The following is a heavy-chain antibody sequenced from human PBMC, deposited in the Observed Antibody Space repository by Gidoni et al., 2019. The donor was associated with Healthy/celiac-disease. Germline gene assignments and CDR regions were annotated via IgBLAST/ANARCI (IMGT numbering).Heavy chain of an antibody. CDR1: GGSISSSSYY. Sequence: QLQLQESGPGLVKPSETLSLTCTVSGGSISSSSYYWGWIRQPPGKGLEWIGSIYYSGSTYYNPSLKSRVTISVDTSKNQFSLKLSSVTAADTAVYYCARLSMGPGAFDIWGQGTMVTVSS. V-gene: IGHV4-39*01. CDR2: IYYSGST. J-gene: IGHJ3*02. CDR3: ARLSMGPGAFDI. D-gene: IGHD2-8*01.